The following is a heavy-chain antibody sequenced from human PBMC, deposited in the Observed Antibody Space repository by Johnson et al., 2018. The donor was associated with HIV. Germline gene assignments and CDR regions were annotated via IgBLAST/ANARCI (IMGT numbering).Heavy chain of an antibody. J-gene: IGHJ3*02. V-gene: IGHV3-20*04. CDR2: INWNGGST. CDR1: GFTFGDYV. Sequence: VLLLESGGGLVQPGRSLTLSCRASGFTFGDYVMSWFRQVPGKGLEWVSGINWNGGSTRYTDSVKGRFTISRDNAKRSFYLQMNSLKAEDTALYYCARERAGWGLLDAFDIWGQGTMVTVSS. CDR3: ARERAGWGLLDAFDI. D-gene: IGHD3-16*01.